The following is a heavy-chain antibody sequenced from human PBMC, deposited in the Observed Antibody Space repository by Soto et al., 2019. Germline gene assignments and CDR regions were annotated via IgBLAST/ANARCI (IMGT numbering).Heavy chain of an antibody. J-gene: IGHJ4*02. Sequence: QVQLQQWGAGLLKPSETLSLTCAVYGGSFSGYYWSWIRQPPGKGLERIGEINHSGSTNYNPSLKSRVTISVDTSKNQFSLKLSSVTAADTAVYYCAREYDYIWGSYRIYFDYWGQGTLVTVSS. V-gene: IGHV4-34*01. D-gene: IGHD3-16*01. CDR1: GGSFSGYY. CDR2: INHSGST. CDR3: AREYDYIWGSYRIYFDY.